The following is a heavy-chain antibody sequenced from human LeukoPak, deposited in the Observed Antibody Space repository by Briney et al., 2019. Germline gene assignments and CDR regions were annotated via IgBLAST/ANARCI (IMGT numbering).Heavy chain of an antibody. CDR1: GFTFSSYA. J-gene: IGHJ4*02. CDR3: AKAGGYSYGRYFDY. CDR2: ISGSGGNT. V-gene: IGHV3-23*01. D-gene: IGHD5-18*01. Sequence: PGGSLRLSCAASGFTFSSYAMSWVRQAPGKGLEWVSAISGSGGNTYYADSVKGRFTISRDNSKSTLYLQMNSLRAEDTAVYYCAKAGGYSYGRYFDYWGQGTLVTVSS.